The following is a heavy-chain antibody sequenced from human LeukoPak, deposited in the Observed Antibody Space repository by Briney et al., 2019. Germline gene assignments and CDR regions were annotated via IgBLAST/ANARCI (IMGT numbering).Heavy chain of an antibody. Sequence: GASVKVSCKASGYTFTGYYMHWVRQAPGQGLEWMGWINPNSGGTNYAQKFQGRVTMTRDTSISTAYMELSRLRSDDTAVYYCARDLVWARYYGMDVWGQGTTVTVSS. CDR2: INPNSGGT. V-gene: IGHV1-2*02. CDR3: ARDLVWARYYGMDV. D-gene: IGHD3-16*01. J-gene: IGHJ6*02. CDR1: GYTFTGYY.